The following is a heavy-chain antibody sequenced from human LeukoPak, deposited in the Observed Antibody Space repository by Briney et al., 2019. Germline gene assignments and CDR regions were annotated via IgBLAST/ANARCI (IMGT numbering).Heavy chain of an antibody. CDR3: ARVMARQQRRDSSSWRVGYYYYYYYMDV. Sequence: ASVKVSCKASGYTFTGYYMHWVRQAPGQGLEWMGWINPNSGGTNYAQKFQGRVTMTRDTSISTAYMELSSLRSEDTAVYYCARVMARQQRRDSSSWRVGYYYYYYYMDVWGKGTTVTISS. D-gene: IGHD6-13*01. J-gene: IGHJ6*03. CDR1: GYTFTGYY. CDR2: INPNSGGT. V-gene: IGHV1-2*02.